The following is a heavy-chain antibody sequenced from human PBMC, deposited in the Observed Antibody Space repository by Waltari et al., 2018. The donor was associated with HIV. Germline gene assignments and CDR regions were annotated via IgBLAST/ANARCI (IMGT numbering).Heavy chain of an antibody. CDR1: GGSISSDY. V-gene: IGHV4-59*12. CDR3: ARLDGSRQSRFDP. Sequence: QVQLQESGPGLVKPSETLSLTCTVSGGSISSDYWSWIRHPPGKGLDWIAYIYYSGTTTNDNPSLKRRFTISVDMSKNQFSLKLTSVTAADTAVDYCARLDGSRQSRFDPWGQGTLVTASS. D-gene: IGHD3-10*01. J-gene: IGHJ5*02. CDR2: IYYSGTTT.